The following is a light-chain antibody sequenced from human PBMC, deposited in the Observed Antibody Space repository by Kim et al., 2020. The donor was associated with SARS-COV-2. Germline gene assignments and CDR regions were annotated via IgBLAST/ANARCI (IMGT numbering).Light chain of an antibody. Sequence: EIVLTQSPGTLSLSPGERATLSCRASQSVASNYLAWYQQKPGQAPRLLIYGASSRATDIPDRFSGSGSGTDFTLTISRVEPEDFAVYYCQQYGRTPRTFGQGTKVDIK. V-gene: IGKV3-20*01. CDR2: GAS. CDR1: QSVASNY. CDR3: QQYGRTPRT. J-gene: IGKJ2*01.